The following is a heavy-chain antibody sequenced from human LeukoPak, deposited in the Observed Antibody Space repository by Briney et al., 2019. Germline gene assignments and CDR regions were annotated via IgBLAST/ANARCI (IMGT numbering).Heavy chain of an antibody. V-gene: IGHV3-30*18. CDR1: GLTFTIYA. Sequence: ERSLRLSCAASGLTFTIYAMHWVRQAPGKGLEWVAVISYDGSNKDYADSVKGRFTISRDNSRNTLSLQMNSLRPEDTAVYYCAKDLLYYGPGTYYNAAEYFQFWGQGTQVTVSS. J-gene: IGHJ1*01. D-gene: IGHD3-10*01. CDR2: ISYDGSNK. CDR3: AKDLLYYGPGTYYNAAEYFQF.